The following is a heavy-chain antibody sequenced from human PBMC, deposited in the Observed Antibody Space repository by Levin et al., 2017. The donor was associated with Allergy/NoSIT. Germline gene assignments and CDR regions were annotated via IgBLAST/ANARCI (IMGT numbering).Heavy chain of an antibody. J-gene: IGHJ4*02. D-gene: IGHD6-19*01. CDR1: EFTFSDYY. CDR3: ARPRNTAVAPRRDVDY. V-gene: IGHV3-72*01. Sequence: GESLKISCEASEFTFSDYYMHWVRQAPGKGPEWVGRIKNKANSYITEYAASVKGRFTISRDDSKNSLYLQMNSLKTEDTAVYFCARPRNTAVAPRRDVDYWGQGTLVTVSS. CDR2: IKNKANSYIT.